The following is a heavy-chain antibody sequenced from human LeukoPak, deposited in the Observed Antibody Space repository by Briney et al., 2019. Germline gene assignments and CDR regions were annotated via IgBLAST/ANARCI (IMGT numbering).Heavy chain of an antibody. CDR2: ISGSGGRT. J-gene: IGHJ4*02. CDR1: GFTFSSYA. V-gene: IGHV3-23*01. Sequence: PGGSLRLSCAASGFTFSSYAMSWVRQAPGKGLEWVSSISGSGGRTHYTDSVKGRFTISRDNSKNTLYLRMNSLRAEDTAVYYCAKGPTAYYYDSSGYHFDYWGQGTLATVSS. D-gene: IGHD3-22*01. CDR3: AKGPTAYYYDSSGYHFDY.